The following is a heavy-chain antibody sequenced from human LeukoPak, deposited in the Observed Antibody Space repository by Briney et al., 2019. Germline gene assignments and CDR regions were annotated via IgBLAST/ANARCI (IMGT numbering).Heavy chain of an antibody. J-gene: IGHJ3*02. CDR3: AREGGGVSSTSPAGAFDI. Sequence: ETLSLTCTVSGGSISSSSYYWSWIRQPPGKGLEWVANINQDGTEKYYVDSVRGRFTISRDNAKNSLYLQMNSLRAEDTAVYYCAREGGGVSSTSPAGAFDIWGQGTMVTVSS. D-gene: IGHD2-2*01. CDR2: INQDGTEK. V-gene: IGHV3-7*01. CDR1: GGSISSSSYY.